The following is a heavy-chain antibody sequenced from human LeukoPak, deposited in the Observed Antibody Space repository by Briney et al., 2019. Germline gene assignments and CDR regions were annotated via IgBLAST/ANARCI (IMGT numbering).Heavy chain of an antibody. J-gene: IGHJ5*02. Sequence: GGSLRLSCAASGFSFSTYEMNWVRQAPGKGLEWVANIKQDGSEKYYVDSVKGRFTISRDNAKNSLYLQMNSLRAEDTAVYYCARTFGMAGPWGQGTLVTVSS. CDR1: GFSFSTYE. CDR2: IKQDGSEK. D-gene: IGHD6-19*01. CDR3: ARTFGMAGP. V-gene: IGHV3-7*01.